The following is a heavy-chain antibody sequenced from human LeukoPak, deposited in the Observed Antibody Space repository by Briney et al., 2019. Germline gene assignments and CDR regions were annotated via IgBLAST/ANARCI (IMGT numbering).Heavy chain of an antibody. V-gene: IGHV3-48*01. Sequence: PGGSLRLSCAASGFTFDDYAMHWVRQAPGKGLEWVSYISSSGSTIYYADSVKGRFTISRDNSKNTLYLQMNSLRAEDTAVYYCASSGYDFFLDYWGQGTLVTVSS. CDR1: GFTFDDYA. CDR2: ISSSGSTI. D-gene: IGHD5-12*01. J-gene: IGHJ4*02. CDR3: ASSGYDFFLDY.